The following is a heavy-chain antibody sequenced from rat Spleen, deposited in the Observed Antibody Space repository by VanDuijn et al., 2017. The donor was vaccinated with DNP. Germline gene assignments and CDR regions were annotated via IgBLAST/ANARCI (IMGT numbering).Heavy chain of an antibody. D-gene: IGHD5-1*01. CDR1: GFTFSDYN. J-gene: IGHJ2*01. CDR3: ARENWYYFDY. CDR2: ITNTDRT. Sequence: EVQLVESGGDLVQPGRSLKLSCAASGFTFSDYNMAWVRQIPGKGLEWVASITNTDRTDYIDSVRGRFAISRDNAKNTLYLRMNSLRSEDTATYYCARENWYYFDYWGQGVMVTVSS. V-gene: IGHV5-7*01.